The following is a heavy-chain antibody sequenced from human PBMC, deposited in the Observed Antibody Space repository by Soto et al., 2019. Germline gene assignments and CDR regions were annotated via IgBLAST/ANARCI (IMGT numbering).Heavy chain of an antibody. J-gene: IGHJ6*02. D-gene: IGHD2-2*01. CDR2: ISSRNSFI. CDR3: ARDPAGSTRPYYYGMDV. Sequence: PGGSLRLSCAASGFTFNTYSMNWVRQAPGKGLEWVSFISSRNSFIYYADSVRGRFTISRDNAKNSVSLQMNSLRVEDTAVYYCARDPAGSTRPYYYGMDVWGQGTTVTVSS. V-gene: IGHV3-21*01. CDR1: GFTFNTYS.